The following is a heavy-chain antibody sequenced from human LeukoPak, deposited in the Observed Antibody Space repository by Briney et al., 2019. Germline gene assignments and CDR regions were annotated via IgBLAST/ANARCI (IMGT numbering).Heavy chain of an antibody. J-gene: IGHJ4*02. D-gene: IGHD3-22*01. CDR3: ARGYYDSSGYHY. CDR2: IWYDGSNK. CDR1: GFTFSSYG. Sequence: PGRSLRLSCAASGFTFSSYGMHWVRQAPGKGLKWVAVIWYDGSNKYYADSVKGRFTISRDNSKNTLYLQMNSLRAEDTAVYYCARGYYDSSGYHYWGQGTLVTVSS. V-gene: IGHV3-33*01.